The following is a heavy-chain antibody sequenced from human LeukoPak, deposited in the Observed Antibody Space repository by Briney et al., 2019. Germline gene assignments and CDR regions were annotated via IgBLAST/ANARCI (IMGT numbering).Heavy chain of an antibody. D-gene: IGHD5-18*01. CDR2: ISSSSSYI. V-gene: IGHV3-21*01. Sequence: GGSLRLSCAASGFTFSSYAMNWVRQAPGKGLEWVSSISSSSSYIYYADSVKGRFTISRDNAKNSLYLQMNSLRAEDTAVYYCARNVDTAMVPFFYWGQGTLVTVSS. CDR1: GFTFSSYA. CDR3: ARNVDTAMVPFFY. J-gene: IGHJ4*02.